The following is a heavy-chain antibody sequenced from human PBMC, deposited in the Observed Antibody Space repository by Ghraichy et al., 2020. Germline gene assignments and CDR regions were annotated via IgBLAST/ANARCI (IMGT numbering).Heavy chain of an antibody. CDR3: TKGPDYGPYNWFDP. Sequence: GGSLRLSCAASGFTFSSYGMHWVRQAPGKGLEWVAAISYDASNKYYADSVKGRFTISRDNSKNTLYLQMNSLRSEDTAVYYCTKGPDYGPYNWFDPWGQGTPVTVSS. D-gene: IGHD4-17*01. CDR1: GFTFSSYG. V-gene: IGHV3-30*18. CDR2: ISYDASNK. J-gene: IGHJ5*02.